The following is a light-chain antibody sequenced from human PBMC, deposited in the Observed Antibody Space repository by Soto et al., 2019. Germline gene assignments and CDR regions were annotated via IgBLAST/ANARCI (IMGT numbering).Light chain of an antibody. V-gene: IGKV3-11*01. CDR2: RAS. J-gene: IGKJ1*01. Sequence: EVVLTQSQATLYLSPGERATLSCRASQSVSRNLAWYQQKPGQAPRLLIYRASTRATGIPARFSVSGSGTDFSLRISSLQPEDFAVYYCQKRTDWHLMFGQGTKVEVK. CDR3: QKRTDWHLM. CDR1: QSVSRN.